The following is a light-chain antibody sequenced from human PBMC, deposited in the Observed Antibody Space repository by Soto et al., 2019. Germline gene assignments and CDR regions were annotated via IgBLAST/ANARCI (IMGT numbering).Light chain of an antibody. Sequence: EMVMTQSPATLSVSPGDRATLSCRASQSVSSNLAWYQQRPGQAPRLLIYGASTRATGIPARFSGSGSGTEFTLSISSLQSEDFAVYYCQQYNDWPWTFGQGTKVEIK. CDR1: QSVSSN. J-gene: IGKJ1*01. V-gene: IGKV3-15*01. CDR3: QQYNDWPWT. CDR2: GAS.